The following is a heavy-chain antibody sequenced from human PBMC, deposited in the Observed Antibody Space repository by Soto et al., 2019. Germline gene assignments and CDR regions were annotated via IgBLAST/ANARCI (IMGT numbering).Heavy chain of an antibody. V-gene: IGHV4-39*01. J-gene: IGHJ5*02. CDR1: GGSISSSSYY. CDR3: ARQADYGGIWFDP. Sequence: SETLSLTCTVSGGSISSSSYYWGWIRQPPGKGLEWIGSIYYSGSTYYNPSLKSRVTISVDTSKNQFSLKLSSVTAADTAVYYCARQADYGGIWFDPWGQGTLVTVS. CDR2: IYYSGST. D-gene: IGHD4-17*01.